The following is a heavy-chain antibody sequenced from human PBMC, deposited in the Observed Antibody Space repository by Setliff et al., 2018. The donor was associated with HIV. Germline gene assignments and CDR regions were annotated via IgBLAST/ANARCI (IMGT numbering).Heavy chain of an antibody. CDR1: GYTFTSYD. CDR2: IVVDSGNT. CDR3: AALYYDSSGYYPGAFDI. J-gene: IGHJ3*02. Sequence: ASVKVSCKASGYTFTSYDINWVRQATGQGLEWIGWIVVDSGNTNYAQKFQERVTITRDMSTSTAYMELSSLRSEDTAVYYCAALYYDSSGYYPGAFDIWGQGTMVTVSS. V-gene: IGHV1-58*02. D-gene: IGHD3-22*01.